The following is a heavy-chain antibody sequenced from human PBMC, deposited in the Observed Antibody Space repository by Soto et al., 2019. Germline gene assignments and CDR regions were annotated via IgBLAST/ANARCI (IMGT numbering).Heavy chain of an antibody. CDR2: ISSSAVYI. V-gene: IGHV3-21*01. J-gene: IGHJ4*02. Sequence: EVQLVESGGGPVRPGGSLKLSCAASGFNFITYSLSWVRQAPGKGLEWVASISSSAVYIDYADSVKGRFTISRDNANNSLYLQMNSLRAEDTATYYCVRDWGGYYFDYWGQGTLVTVSS. CDR1: GFNFITYS. D-gene: IGHD3-16*01. CDR3: VRDWGGYYFDY.